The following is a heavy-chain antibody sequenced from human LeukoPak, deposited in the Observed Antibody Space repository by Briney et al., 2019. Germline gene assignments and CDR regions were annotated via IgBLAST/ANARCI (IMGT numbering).Heavy chain of an antibody. CDR3: ARHQGDDGQRRSGP. J-gene: IGHJ5*02. Sequence: SETLSLILTVSWGTICSISYYLGWIRQPPGKGLEWIGSIHYSGITYYNPSLKSRVTISVDTSKNQFSLKLTSVIPADTAVFCRARHQGDDGQRRSGPWGQGTLVTVSS. V-gene: IGHV4-39*01. D-gene: IGHD2-21*02. CDR1: WGTICSISYY. CDR2: IHYSGIT.